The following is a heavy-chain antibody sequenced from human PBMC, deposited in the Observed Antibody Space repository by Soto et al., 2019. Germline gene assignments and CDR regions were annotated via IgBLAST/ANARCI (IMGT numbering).Heavy chain of an antibody. Sequence: QVQLVQSGAEEKKPGASVKVSCKASGYTFTSYAMHWVRQAPGQRLEWMGWINAGNGKTKDSQKFQGRVTITRDTSASTAYMALSSIRSEATAVYYCARGEGSCAGGSCPLGYWGQGTLVTVSS. V-gene: IGHV1-3*05. J-gene: IGHJ4*02. CDR2: INAGNGKT. CDR1: GYTFTSYA. CDR3: ARGEGSCAGGSCPLGY. D-gene: IGHD2-15*01.